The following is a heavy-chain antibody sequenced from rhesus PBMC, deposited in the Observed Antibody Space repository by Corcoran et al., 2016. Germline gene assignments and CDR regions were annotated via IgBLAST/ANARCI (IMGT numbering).Heavy chain of an antibody. Sequence: QVQLQQWGEGLVKPSETLSLTCAVYGGSISSNYWSWIRQPPGKGLEWIGRIRSGGITNYNPSLKSRVTISIDTSKNQFSLKLSAVTAADTAVYYCARDQVDFWTGYYHDYWGQGVLVTVSS. D-gene: IGHD3-3*01. V-gene: IGHV4-160*01. J-gene: IGHJ4*01. CDR1: GGSISSNY. CDR3: ARDQVDFWTGYYHDY. CDR2: IRSGGIT.